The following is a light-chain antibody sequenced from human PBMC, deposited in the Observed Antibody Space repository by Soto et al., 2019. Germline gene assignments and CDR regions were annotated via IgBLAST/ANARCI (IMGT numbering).Light chain of an antibody. CDR1: QSLTSN. CDR2: DTS. CDR3: QQYNHWPRMLS. V-gene: IGKV3-15*01. Sequence: EIILTQSPATLYVSPGERATLSCRASQSLTSNLAWYQQRPGQAPRLLIYDTSTRATDIPARFSGSGSGTEFILTIASLPSEDFAVYYCQQYNHWPRMLSFGGGTRV. J-gene: IGKJ4*01.